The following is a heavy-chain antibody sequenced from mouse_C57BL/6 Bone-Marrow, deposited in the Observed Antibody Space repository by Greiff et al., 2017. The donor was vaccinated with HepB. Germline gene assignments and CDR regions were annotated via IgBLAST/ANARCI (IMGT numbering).Heavy chain of an antibody. Sequence: VQLQQSGAELVRPGASVKLSCTASGFNIKDDYMHWVKQRPEQGLEWIGWIDPENGDTEYASKFQGKATITADTSSNTAYLQLSSLTSEDTAVYYCTTHYYGSSYDWFAYWGQGTLVTVSA. J-gene: IGHJ3*01. V-gene: IGHV14-4*01. D-gene: IGHD1-1*01. CDR1: GFNIKDDY. CDR2: IDPENGDT. CDR3: TTHYYGSSYDWFAY.